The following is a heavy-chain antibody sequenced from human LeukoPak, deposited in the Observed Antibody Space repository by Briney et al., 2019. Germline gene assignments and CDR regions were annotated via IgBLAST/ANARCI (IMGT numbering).Heavy chain of an antibody. CDR1: GGSISGYY. CDR3: ARGSVAGDY. D-gene: IGHD6-19*01. Sequence: SETLSLTCTVSGGSISGYYWSWIRQPPGKGLEWIGYVSYSGSTNYNPSLKSRVTMSVDTSKNQVSLKLRSVTTADTAVYYCARGSVAGDYWGQGTLVTVSS. V-gene: IGHV4-59*01. CDR2: VSYSGST. J-gene: IGHJ4*02.